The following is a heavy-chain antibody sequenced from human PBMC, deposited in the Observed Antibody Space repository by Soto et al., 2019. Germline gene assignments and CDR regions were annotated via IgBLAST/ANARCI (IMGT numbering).Heavy chain of an antibody. V-gene: IGHV3-48*01. CDR2: ISSSSSTI. CDR1: GFTFSSYS. CDR3: ARDRGMDIVATIPTYFDY. Sequence: GGSLRLSCAASGFTFSSYSMNWVRQAPGKGLEWVSYISSSSSTIYYADSVKGRFTISRDNAKNSLYLQMNSLRAEDTAVYYCARDRGMDIVATIPTYFDYWGQGTLVTVSS. J-gene: IGHJ4*02. D-gene: IGHD5-12*01.